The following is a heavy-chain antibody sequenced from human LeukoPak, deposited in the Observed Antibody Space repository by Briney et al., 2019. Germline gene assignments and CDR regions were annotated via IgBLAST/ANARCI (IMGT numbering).Heavy chain of an antibody. CDR3: AKRYDHGYSYGWKYYFDY. D-gene: IGHD5-18*01. Sequence: PGGSLRLSCAASGFTVSSNYMSWVRQAPGKGLEWVSVIYSGGSTYYADSVKGRFTISRDNSKNTLYLQMNSLRAEDTAVYYCAKRYDHGYSYGWKYYFDYWGQGTLVTVSS. CDR1: GFTVSSNY. V-gene: IGHV3-66*04. J-gene: IGHJ4*02. CDR2: IYSGGST.